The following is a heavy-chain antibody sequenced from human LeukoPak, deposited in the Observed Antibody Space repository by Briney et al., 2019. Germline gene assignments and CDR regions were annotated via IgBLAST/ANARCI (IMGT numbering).Heavy chain of an antibody. CDR2: ISYDGSNK. V-gene: IGHV3-30*18. J-gene: IGHJ4*02. CDR1: GFTFSSYG. Sequence: PGGSLRPSCAASGFTFSSYGMHWVRQAPGKGLEWVAVISYDGSNKYYADSVKGRFTISRDNSKNTLYLQMNSLRAEDTAVYYCAKDSRSGYDPPYYFDYWGQGTLVTVSS. CDR3: AKDSRSGYDPPYYFDY. D-gene: IGHD5-12*01.